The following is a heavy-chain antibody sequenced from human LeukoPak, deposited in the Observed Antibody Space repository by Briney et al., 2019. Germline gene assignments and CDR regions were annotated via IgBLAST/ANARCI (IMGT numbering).Heavy chain of an antibody. J-gene: IGHJ3*02. D-gene: IGHD3-3*01. CDR2: IYSGDST. CDR3: ARVFWEKDGFIGAFDI. Sequence: PGGSLRLSCAASGFTVSGNYMSWVRQAPGKGLEWVSIIYSGDSTYYADSVKGRFTISRDNSKNTLYLQMNSLRAEDTAVYYCARVFWEKDGFIGAFDIWGQGTMVTVS. CDR1: GFTVSGNY. V-gene: IGHV3-66*01.